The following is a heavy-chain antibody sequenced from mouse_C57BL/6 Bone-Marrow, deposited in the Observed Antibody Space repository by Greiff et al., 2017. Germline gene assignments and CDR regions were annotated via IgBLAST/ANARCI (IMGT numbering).Heavy chain of an antibody. Sequence: QVQLQQSGAELVRPGASVTLSCKASGYTFTDYEMHWVKQTPVHGLEWIGAIDPETGGTAYNQKFKGKAILTADKSSSTAYMELRSLTSEDSAVYYCTRPIMVTTEGNYYAMDYWGQGTAVTVAA. J-gene: IGHJ4*01. D-gene: IGHD2-9*01. V-gene: IGHV1-15*01. CDR1: GYTFTDYE. CDR3: TRPIMVTTEGNYYAMDY. CDR2: IDPETGGT.